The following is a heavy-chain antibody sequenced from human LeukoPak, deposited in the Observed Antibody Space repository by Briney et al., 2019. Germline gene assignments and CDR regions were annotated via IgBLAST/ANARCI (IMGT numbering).Heavy chain of an antibody. D-gene: IGHD5-24*01. Sequence: PSETLSLTCTVSGGSISSSTYYWGWIRQPPGTGLEWIGSIYYSGSTYYNPSLKSRVTISVDTSKNQFSLKLSSVTAADTAVYYCARAGDGYNPWYYFDYWGQGTLVTVSS. J-gene: IGHJ4*02. CDR1: GGSISSSTYY. CDR2: IYYSGST. CDR3: ARAGDGYNPWYYFDY. V-gene: IGHV4-39*07.